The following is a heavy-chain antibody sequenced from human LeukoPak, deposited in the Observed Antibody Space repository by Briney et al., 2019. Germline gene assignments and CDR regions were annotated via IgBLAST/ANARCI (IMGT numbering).Heavy chain of an antibody. CDR1: GGSISSYY. CDR3: ARDLGTTVTTGDAFDI. D-gene: IGHD4-17*01. J-gene: IGHJ3*02. Sequence: SETLSLTCTVSGGSISSYYWSWIRQPPGKGLEWIGYIYYSGSTNYNPSLKSRVTISVDTSKNQFSLKLSSVTAADTAVYYCARDLGTTVTTGDAFDIWGQGTMVTVSS. CDR2: IYYSGST. V-gene: IGHV4-59*12.